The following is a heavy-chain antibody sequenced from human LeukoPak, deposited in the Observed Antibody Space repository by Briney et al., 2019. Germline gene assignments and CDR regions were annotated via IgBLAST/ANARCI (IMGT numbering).Heavy chain of an antibody. Sequence: ASVKVSCKASGYTLTDCYMHWVRQAPGQGLEWMGWINPNSGDTHYAQKFRGRVTMTRDTSISTAYMELSRLRSDDTAVYYCASGSSLDGSSGWPTHYYWGQGTLVTVSS. CDR1: GYTLTDCY. J-gene: IGHJ4*02. D-gene: IGHD6-19*01. CDR2: INPNSGDT. V-gene: IGHV1-2*02. CDR3: ASGSSLDGSSGWPTHYY.